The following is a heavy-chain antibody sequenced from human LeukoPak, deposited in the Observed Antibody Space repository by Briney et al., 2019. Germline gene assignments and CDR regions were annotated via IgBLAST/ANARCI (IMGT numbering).Heavy chain of an antibody. CDR2: MNPNSGNT. Sequence: GASVKVSCKASGYTFTSYDINWVRQATGQGLEWMGWMNPNSGNTGYAQKFQGRVTMTRNTSISTAYMELSSLRSEDTAVYYCARGHRYCSSTSCYRFDPRGQGTLVTVSS. V-gene: IGHV1-8*01. CDR3: ARGHRYCSSTSCYRFDP. D-gene: IGHD2-2*02. CDR1: GYTFTSYD. J-gene: IGHJ5*02.